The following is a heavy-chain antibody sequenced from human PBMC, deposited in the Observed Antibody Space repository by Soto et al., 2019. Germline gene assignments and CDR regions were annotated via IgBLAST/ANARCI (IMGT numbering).Heavy chain of an antibody. Sequence: GGSLRLSCAASGFTFSSYWMSWVRQAPGKGLEWVANIKQDGSEKYYVDSVKGRFTISRDNAKNSLYLQMNSLRAEDTAVYYCARGPNQSGYYQVDYYYYMDVWGKGTTVTVSS. D-gene: IGHD3-3*01. CDR1: GFTFSSYW. V-gene: IGHV3-7*01. J-gene: IGHJ6*03. CDR2: IKQDGSEK. CDR3: ARGPNQSGYYQVDYYYYMDV.